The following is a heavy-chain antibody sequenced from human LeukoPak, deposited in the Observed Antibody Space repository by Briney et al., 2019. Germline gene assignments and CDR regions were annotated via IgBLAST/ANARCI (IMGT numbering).Heavy chain of an antibody. Sequence: GGSLRLSCAASGFTFSSYSMNWVRQAPGKGLEWVSYISSTSTIYYADSVKGRFTISRDNAKNSLYLQMNSLRAEDTAVYYCASGAAAGTEVDYWGQGTLVTVSA. V-gene: IGHV3-48*01. CDR2: ISSTSTI. CDR3: ASGAAAGTEVDY. D-gene: IGHD6-13*01. CDR1: GFTFSSYS. J-gene: IGHJ4*02.